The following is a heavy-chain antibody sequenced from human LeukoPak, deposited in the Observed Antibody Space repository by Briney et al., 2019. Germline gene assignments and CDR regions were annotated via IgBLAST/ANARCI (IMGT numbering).Heavy chain of an antibody. CDR1: GFTFSSYA. CDR2: ISGSDGRT. Sequence: GGSLRLSCAASGFTFSSYAMSWVRQAPGRVLEWVSAISGSDGRTDYADSVRGRFAMSRDNSENTLQLQMNSLRPEDTALYYCAKAFGPRRYCPQSICYFALDAFHIWGQGTMVTVSS. J-gene: IGHJ3*02. V-gene: IGHV3-23*01. CDR3: AKAFGPRRYCPQSICYFALDAFHI. D-gene: IGHD2-15*01.